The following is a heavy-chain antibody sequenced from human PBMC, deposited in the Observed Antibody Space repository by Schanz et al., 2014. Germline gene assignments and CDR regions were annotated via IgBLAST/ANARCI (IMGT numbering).Heavy chain of an antibody. V-gene: IGHV3-33*01. CDR3: ARPRFDYGEVDN. D-gene: IGHD4-17*01. CDR1: GFSLNTYG. CDR2: IWNNGVTK. J-gene: IGHJ4*02. Sequence: QAQLMESGGGVVQPGTSLILSCSVSGFSLNTYGIHWFRQPAGKGLEWVAVIWNNGVTKYYADSVRGRFTISRDRFQNTLYLRMSSLRAEDTAVYYCARPRFDYGEVDNWGQGTLXTVSS.